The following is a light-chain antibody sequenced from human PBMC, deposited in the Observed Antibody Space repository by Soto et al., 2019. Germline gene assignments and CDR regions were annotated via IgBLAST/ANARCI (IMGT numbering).Light chain of an antibody. Sequence: DIQMTQSPSSLSASVGDRVTITCRASQTISSYLNWYQQKPGKAPKLLIYAASSLQSGVPSRFSGSGSGTDFTLTISSLQPEDFATYYCQESYTTPVAFCQGNKLEIK. CDR1: QTISSY. J-gene: IGKJ2*01. CDR3: QESYTTPVA. V-gene: IGKV1-39*01. CDR2: AAS.